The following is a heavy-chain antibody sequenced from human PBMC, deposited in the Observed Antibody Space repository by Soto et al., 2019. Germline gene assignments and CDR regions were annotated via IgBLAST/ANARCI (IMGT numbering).Heavy chain of an antibody. Sequence: QVQLVQSGAEVKKPGASVKVSCKASGGTFSSYAISWVRQAPGQGLEWMGGIIPIFGTANYAQKYQGRVTITADKSTSTAYMELSSLRSEDTAVYYCARTLFMWETYSRSWCCNSWFDPWGQGTLVTVFS. CDR3: ARTLFMWETYSRSWCCNSWFDP. CDR1: GGTFSSYA. V-gene: IGHV1-69*06. CDR2: IIPIFGTA. D-gene: IGHD6-13*01. J-gene: IGHJ5*02.